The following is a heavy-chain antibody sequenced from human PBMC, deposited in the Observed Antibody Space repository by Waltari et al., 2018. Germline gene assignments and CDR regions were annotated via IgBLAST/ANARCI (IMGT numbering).Heavy chain of an antibody. Sequence: QVQLQESGPGLVKPSETLSLTCPVSGGSISSYYWCWIRQPAGKGLEWIGRIYTSGSTNYNHALKSRVTMSVDTSKNQFSLKLSSVTAADTAVYYCARDAPTGAPSWYFDLWGRGTLVTVSS. CDR2: IYTSGST. V-gene: IGHV4-4*07. CDR1: GGSISSYY. J-gene: IGHJ2*01. CDR3: ARDAPTGAPSWYFDL.